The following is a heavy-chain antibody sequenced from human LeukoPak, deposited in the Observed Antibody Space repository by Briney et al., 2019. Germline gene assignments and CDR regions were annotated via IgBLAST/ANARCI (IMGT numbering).Heavy chain of an antibody. CDR1: GFTFSSYG. J-gene: IGHJ4*02. CDR2: IWYDGSNK. D-gene: IGHD3-10*01. CDR3: ARGPELGDYFDY. Sequence: GRSLRLSCAASGFTFSSYGMHWVRQAPGKGLEWVAVIWYDGSNKYYADSVKGRFTISRDNSKNTLYLQMNSLRAEDTAVYYCARGPELGDYFDYWGQGTLVTVSS. V-gene: IGHV3-33*01.